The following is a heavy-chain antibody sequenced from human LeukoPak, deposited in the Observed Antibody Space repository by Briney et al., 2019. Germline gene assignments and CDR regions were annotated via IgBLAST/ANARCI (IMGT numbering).Heavy chain of an antibody. V-gene: IGHV4-59*12. D-gene: IGHD4-23*01. J-gene: IGHJ1*01. CDR3: ARGLRGRWYSPYFQH. CDR2: IYYSGST. CDR1: GFTFSSYS. Sequence: GSLRLSCAASGFTFSSYSMNWVRQAPGKGLEWIGYIYYSGSTNYNPSLKSRVTISVDTSKNQFSLKLSSVTAADTAVYYCARGLRGRWYSPYFQHWGQGTLVTVSS.